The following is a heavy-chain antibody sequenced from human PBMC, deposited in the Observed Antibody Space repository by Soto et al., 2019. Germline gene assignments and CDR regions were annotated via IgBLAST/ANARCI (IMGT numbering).Heavy chain of an antibody. CDR3: ARERNDLGAMDV. D-gene: IGHD1-1*01. CDR2: MNPNRGNT. Sequence: QMQLVQSGAEVKKPGASVKVSCKASGYTFTSYDINWVRQATGQGLEWMGWMNPNRGNTAYAQKFQGRVTMTRNTSISTAYMELSSLRSADTAVYCCARERNDLGAMDVWGQGTTVTVSS. V-gene: IGHV1-8*01. J-gene: IGHJ6*02. CDR1: GYTFTSYD.